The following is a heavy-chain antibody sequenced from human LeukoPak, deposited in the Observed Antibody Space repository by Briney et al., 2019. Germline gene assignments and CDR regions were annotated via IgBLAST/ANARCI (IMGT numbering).Heavy chain of an antibody. CDR3: ARDVSGGYDSSGFDI. V-gene: IGHV3-53*01. Sequence: PGGSLRLSCAASGFTVSSNFMSWVRQAPGKGLEWVSVIYSGGSTYYADSVKGRFTISRDNSKNTLYLHMNSLRAEDTAVYYCARDVSGGYDSSGFDIWGLGTMVTVSS. J-gene: IGHJ3*02. D-gene: IGHD3-22*01. CDR1: GFTVSSNF. CDR2: IYSGGST.